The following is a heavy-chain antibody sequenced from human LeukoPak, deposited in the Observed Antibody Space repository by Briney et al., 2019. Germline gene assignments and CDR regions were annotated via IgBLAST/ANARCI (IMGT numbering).Heavy chain of an antibody. CDR3: TRVELRPYYYGMDV. D-gene: IGHD1-7*01. J-gene: IGHJ6*02. Sequence: GGSLRLSCTASGFTFGDYAMSWVRQAPGEGLEWVGFIRSKAYGGTTEYAASVNGRFTISRDDSKSIAYLQMNSLKTEDTAVYYCTRVELRPYYYGMDVWGQGTTVTVSS. CDR1: GFTFGDYA. CDR2: IRSKAYGGTT. V-gene: IGHV3-49*04.